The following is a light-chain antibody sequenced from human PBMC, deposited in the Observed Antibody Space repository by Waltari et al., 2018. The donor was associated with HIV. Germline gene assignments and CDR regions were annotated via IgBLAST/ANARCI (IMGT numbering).Light chain of an antibody. J-gene: IGLJ2*01. CDR3: GTWDSSLSAMV. CDR1: SSNIGKSY. Sequence: QSVLTQPPSVSAAPGQKVTISCSGSSSNIGKSYVSWYQQVPETAPRLLIYDKDKRPSGIPDRFSGAQSGTSATLGITGLQTGDEADYYCGTWDSSLSAMVFGGGTKLTVL. CDR2: DKD. V-gene: IGLV1-51*01.